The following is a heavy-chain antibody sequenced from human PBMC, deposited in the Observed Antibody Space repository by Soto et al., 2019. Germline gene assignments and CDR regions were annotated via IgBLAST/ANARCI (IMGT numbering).Heavy chain of an antibody. CDR1: GGTFSSYA. CDR3: ARRYGGNSGQYYYYYYYGMDV. J-gene: IGHJ6*02. V-gene: IGHV1-69*13. D-gene: IGHD4-17*01. CDR2: IIPIFGTA. Sequence: SVKVSCKASGGTFSSYAISWVRQAPGQGLEWMGGIIPIFGTANYAQKFQGRVTITADESTSTAYMELSSLRSEDTAVYYCARRYGGNSGQYYYYYYYGMDVWGQGTTVTVSS.